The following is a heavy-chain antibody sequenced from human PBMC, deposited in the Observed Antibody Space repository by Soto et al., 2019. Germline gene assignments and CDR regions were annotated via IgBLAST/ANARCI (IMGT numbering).Heavy chain of an antibody. Sequence: PGESLKISCKGSGYSFAGYWITWVRQKPGKGLEWMGRIDPSDSQTYYSPSFRGHVTISVTKSITTVFLQWSSLRSEDTAVYYCARGSIVGATSLIWGQGTLVTVSS. CDR2: IDPSDSQT. V-gene: IGHV5-10-1*01. J-gene: IGHJ4*02. CDR1: GYSFAGYW. D-gene: IGHD1-26*01. CDR3: ARGSIVGATSLI.